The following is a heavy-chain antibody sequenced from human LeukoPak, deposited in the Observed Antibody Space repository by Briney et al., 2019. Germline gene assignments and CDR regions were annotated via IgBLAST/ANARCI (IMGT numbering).Heavy chain of an antibody. CDR1: GGSISSSSYY. V-gene: IGHV4-39*01. CDR2: IYYSGST. D-gene: IGHD5-24*01. J-gene: IGHJ4*02. Sequence: SETLSLTCTVSGGSISSSSYYWGWIRQPPGKGLEWIGSIYYSGSTYYNPSLKSRVTISVDTSKNQFSLKLSSVTAADTAVYYCARQGGGYPDYFDYWGQGTLVTVSS. CDR3: ARQGGGYPDYFDY.